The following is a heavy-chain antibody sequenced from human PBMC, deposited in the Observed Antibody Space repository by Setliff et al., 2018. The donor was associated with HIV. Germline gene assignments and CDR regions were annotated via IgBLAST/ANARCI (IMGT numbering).Heavy chain of an antibody. Sequence: LSLTCTVSGGSIRSSSHHWGWIRQSPGKGLQWIGSIYYSGSTHYNESLKRRVTISVDTSKNQFSLKLNSVTAADTALYYCTRHAPSGELYYFDYWGQGILVSLL. CDR1: GGSIRSSSHH. V-gene: IGHV4-39*01. CDR2: IYYSGST. J-gene: IGHJ4*02. D-gene: IGHD3-10*01. CDR3: TRHAPSGELYYFDY.